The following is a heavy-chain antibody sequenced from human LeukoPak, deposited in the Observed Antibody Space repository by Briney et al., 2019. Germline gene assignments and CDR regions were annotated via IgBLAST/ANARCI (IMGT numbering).Heavy chain of an antibody. CDR2: ISSDSAYI. Sequence: AGSMRLSCAASGFTFSNYNMNWVRQAPGKGLEWVSSISSDSAYIYNADSMKGRFTISRDNTRNSLYLQMSSLRAEDTAVYYCARGAADGYNYFFYYYMDVWGKGTTVTVSS. CDR1: GFTFSNYN. CDR3: ARGAADGYNYFFYYYMDV. V-gene: IGHV3-21*01. D-gene: IGHD5-24*01. J-gene: IGHJ6*03.